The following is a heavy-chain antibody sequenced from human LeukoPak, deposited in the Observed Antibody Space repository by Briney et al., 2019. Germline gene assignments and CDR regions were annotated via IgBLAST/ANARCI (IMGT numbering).Heavy chain of an antibody. Sequence: PSETLSLTCTVAGGSISSSSYYWGWIRQPPGKGLEWFGSIYYSGSTYYNPSLKSRVTISVDTSRNQFSLKLSSVTAADTAVYYCARGHSSWGALYYFDYWGQGTLVTVSS. CDR1: GGSISSSSYY. D-gene: IGHD2-15*01. CDR3: ARGHSSWGALYYFDY. V-gene: IGHV4-39*07. J-gene: IGHJ4*02. CDR2: IYYSGST.